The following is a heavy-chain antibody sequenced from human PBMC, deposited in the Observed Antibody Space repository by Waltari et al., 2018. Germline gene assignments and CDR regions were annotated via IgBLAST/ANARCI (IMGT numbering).Heavy chain of an antibody. CDR2: IYTSGST. CDR1: GGSLSSGSYY. V-gene: IGHV4-61*02. D-gene: IGHD6-13*01. J-gene: IGHJ4*02. CDR3: ARGSQQLALDY. Sequence: QVQLQESGPGLVKPSQTLSLTCTVSGGSLSSGSYYWSWIRQPAGKGLEWIGRIYTSGSTNYNPSLKSRVTISVDTSKNQFSLKLSSVTAADTAVYYCARGSQQLALDYWGQGTLVTVSS.